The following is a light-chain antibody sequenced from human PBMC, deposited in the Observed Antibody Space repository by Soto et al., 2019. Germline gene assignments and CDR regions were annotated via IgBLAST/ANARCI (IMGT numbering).Light chain of an antibody. CDR3: QQSYATPRT. CDR1: QSISTY. Sequence: DIQMTQSPSSLSASVGDRVTITCRASQSISTYLHWYQQKPGQAPKLLIFAASSLQSGVPSRFSGSGSATDFTLTISSLQPEDFATYYCQQSYATPRTFGQGTKLEIK. V-gene: IGKV1-39*01. CDR2: AAS. J-gene: IGKJ2*01.